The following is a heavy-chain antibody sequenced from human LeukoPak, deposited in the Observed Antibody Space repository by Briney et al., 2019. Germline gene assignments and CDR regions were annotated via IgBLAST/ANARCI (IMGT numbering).Heavy chain of an antibody. J-gene: IGHJ5*02. CDR3: ARDVYSSSWYSWFDP. V-gene: IGHV4-39*07. D-gene: IGHD6-13*01. CDR1: GGSISSSSYY. CDR2: IYYSGST. Sequence: PSETLSLTCTVSGGSISSSSYYWGWIRQPPGKGLEWIGSIYYSGSTYYNPSLKSRVTISVDASKNQSSLKLSSVTAADTAVYYCARDVYSSSWYSWFDPWGQGTLVTVSS.